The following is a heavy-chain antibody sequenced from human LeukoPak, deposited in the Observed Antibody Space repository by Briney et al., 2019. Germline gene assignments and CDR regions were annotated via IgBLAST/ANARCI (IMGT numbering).Heavy chain of an antibody. CDR2: ISGGGGST. CDR3: AKSDYYDSSGQSNIYFEY. CDR1: GFTFSSYA. V-gene: IGHV3-23*01. D-gene: IGHD3-22*01. Sequence: PGGSLRLSCAASGFTFSSYAMSWVRPAPGKGLEWVSAISGGGGSTSYADSVKGRFTISRDNFKNTMYLQMNSLRAEDTAVYYCAKSDYYDSSGQSNIYFEYWGQGTLVTVSS. J-gene: IGHJ4*02.